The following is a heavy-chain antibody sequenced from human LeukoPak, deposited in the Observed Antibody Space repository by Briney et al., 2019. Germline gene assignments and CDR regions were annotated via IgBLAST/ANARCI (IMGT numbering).Heavy chain of an antibody. Sequence: SVKVSCTASVGTFSIYAISWVRQAPGQGLEWMGGIIPIFGTANYAQKFQGRVRITTDESTSTAYMELSSLRSEDTAVYYCARGPELERFDYWGQGTLVTVSS. CDR3: ARGPELERFDY. D-gene: IGHD1-1*01. J-gene: IGHJ4*02. V-gene: IGHV1-69*05. CDR1: VGTFSIYA. CDR2: IIPIFGTA.